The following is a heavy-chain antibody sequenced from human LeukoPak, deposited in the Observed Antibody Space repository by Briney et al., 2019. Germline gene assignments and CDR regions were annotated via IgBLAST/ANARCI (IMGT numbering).Heavy chain of an antibody. V-gene: IGHV3-30-3*01. CDR1: GFTFSTYA. D-gene: IGHD1-26*01. CDR3: ARGIFTGGTYYGY. Sequence: GRSLRLSCAASGFTFSTYAMHWVRQAPGKGLEWVAGISYDGSSKNYGDSVKGRFTISRDDSKNTVYLQMNSLRLEDTALYYCARGIFTGGTYYGYWGQGTLVTVSS. J-gene: IGHJ4*02. CDR2: ISYDGSSK.